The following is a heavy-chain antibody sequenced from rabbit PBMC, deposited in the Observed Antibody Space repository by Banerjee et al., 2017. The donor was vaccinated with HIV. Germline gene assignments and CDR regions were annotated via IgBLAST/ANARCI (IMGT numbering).Heavy chain of an antibody. Sequence: QEQLEESGGDLVKPEGSLTLTCTAPGFSFSTNYCMCWVRQAPGKGLEWIACIYDNSRSGTAYASWAKGRFTISKTSSTTVTLQMTRQTAADTATYFCARGYNNGWGGFNLWGPGTLVTVS. CDR1: GFSFSTNYC. CDR2: IYDNSRSGT. CDR3: ARGYNNGWGGFNL. V-gene: IGHV1S45*01. J-gene: IGHJ4*01. D-gene: IGHD4-1*01.